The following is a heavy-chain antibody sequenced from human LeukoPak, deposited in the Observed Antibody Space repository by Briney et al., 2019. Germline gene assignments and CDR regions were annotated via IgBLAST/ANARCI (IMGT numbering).Heavy chain of an antibody. CDR3: ARDYYDSSGYYYVFDY. CDR1: RYTFTGYY. D-gene: IGHD3-22*01. V-gene: IGHV1-2*02. J-gene: IGHJ4*02. Sequence: ASVKVSCKASRYTFTGYYMHWVRQAPGQGLEWMGWINPNSGGTNYAQKFQGRVTMTSDTSISTAYMELSRLRSDDTAVYYCARDYYDSSGYYYVFDYWGQGTLVTVSS. CDR2: INPNSGGT.